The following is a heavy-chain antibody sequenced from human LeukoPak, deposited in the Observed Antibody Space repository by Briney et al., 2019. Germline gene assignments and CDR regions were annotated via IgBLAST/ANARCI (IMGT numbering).Heavy chain of an antibody. CDR2: ISSSSSYI. CDR3: ARDRGVLGAWVDY. D-gene: IGHD3-10*01. J-gene: IGHJ4*02. Sequence: PGGSLRLSCAASGFTFSSYSMNWVRQAPGKGLEWVSSISSSSSYIYYADSVKGRFTISRDNAKNSLYLQMNSLRAEDTAVYYCARDRGVLGAWVDYWGQGTLVTVSS. V-gene: IGHV3-21*01. CDR1: GFTFSSYS.